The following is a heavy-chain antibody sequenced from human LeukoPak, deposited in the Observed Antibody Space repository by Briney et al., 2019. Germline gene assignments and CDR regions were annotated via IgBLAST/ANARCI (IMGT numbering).Heavy chain of an antibody. V-gene: IGHV3-21*01. D-gene: IGHD3-10*01. CDR2: ISSSSSYI. CDR1: GFTFSSYS. J-gene: IGHJ5*02. Sequence: GGSLRLSCAASGFTFSSYSMNWVRQAPGKGLEWVSSISSSSSYIYYADSMKGRFTISRDDAKNSLYLQMNSLRAEDTAVYSCARDRIRSWALDPWGQGTLVTVSS. CDR3: ARDRIRSWALDP.